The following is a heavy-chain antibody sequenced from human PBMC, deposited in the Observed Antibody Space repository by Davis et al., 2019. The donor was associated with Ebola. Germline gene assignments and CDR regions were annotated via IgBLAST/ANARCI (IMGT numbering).Heavy chain of an antibody. CDR1: GFTFSSYS. Sequence: GESLKISCAASGFTFSSYSMSWIRQAPGKGLEWISYIGSSTGSKYYADSVKYADSVRGRFTISRDNAKNSLYLQMNSLRAEDTAVYYCARWPPPEYLVSDYYYGMDVWGQGTTVTVSS. CDR2: IGSSTGSK. V-gene: IGHV3-48*04. CDR3: ARWPPPEYLVSDYYYGMDV. D-gene: IGHD2-21*01. J-gene: IGHJ6*02.